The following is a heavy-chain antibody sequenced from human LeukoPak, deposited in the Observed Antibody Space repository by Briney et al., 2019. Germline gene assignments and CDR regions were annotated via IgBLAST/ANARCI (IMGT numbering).Heavy chain of an antibody. V-gene: IGHV1-18*01. CDR3: ARDSLNHRAMVRGVGGY. CDR2: ISAYNGDT. CDR1: GYTFTSYG. D-gene: IGHD3-10*01. J-gene: IGHJ4*02. Sequence: GASVKVSCKASGYTFTSYGISWVRQAPGQGLEWMGWISAYNGDTNYAQKLQGRVTMTTDTSTSTAYMELRSLRSDDTAVYYCARDSLNHRAMVRGVGGYWGQGTLVTVSS.